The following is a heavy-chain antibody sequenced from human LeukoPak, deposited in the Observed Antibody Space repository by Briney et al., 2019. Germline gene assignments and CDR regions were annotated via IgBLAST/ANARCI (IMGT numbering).Heavy chain of an antibody. J-gene: IGHJ4*02. Sequence: SVKVSCKASGGTFSSYAISWVRQAPGQGLEWMGGIIPIFGTANYAQKFQGRVTITADESTSTAYMELRSLRSDDTAVYYCAGSSGYYYDYWGQGTLVTVSS. CDR2: IIPIFGTA. V-gene: IGHV1-69*13. D-gene: IGHD3-22*01. CDR1: GGTFSSYA. CDR3: AGSSGYYYDY.